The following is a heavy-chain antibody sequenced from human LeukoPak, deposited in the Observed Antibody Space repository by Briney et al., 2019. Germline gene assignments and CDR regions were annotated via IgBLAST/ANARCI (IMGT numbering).Heavy chain of an antibody. Sequence: GRSLRLSCAASGFTFSSYAMHWVRQAPGKGLEWVAVISYDGSNKYYADSVKGRFTISRDNSKNTLYLQMNSLRAEDTAVYYCAKDPDIVATIAADWGQGTLVTVSS. V-gene: IGHV3-30-3*01. CDR3: AKDPDIVATIAAD. D-gene: IGHD5-12*01. CDR1: GFTFSSYA. CDR2: ISYDGSNK. J-gene: IGHJ4*02.